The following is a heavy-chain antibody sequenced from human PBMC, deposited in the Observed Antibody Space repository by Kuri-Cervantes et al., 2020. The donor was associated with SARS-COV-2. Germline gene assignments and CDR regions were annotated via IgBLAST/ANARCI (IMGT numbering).Heavy chain of an antibody. Sequence: SLKISCAASGFTFDDYAMHWVRQAPGKGLEWVSGISWNSGSIGYADSVKGRFTISRDNAKNSLYLQMNSLRAEDMALYYCTTGGTTTSFAFDIWGQGTMVTVSS. J-gene: IGHJ3*02. CDR2: ISWNSGSI. D-gene: IGHD1-1*01. CDR1: GFTFDDYA. CDR3: TTGGTTTSFAFDI. V-gene: IGHV3-9*03.